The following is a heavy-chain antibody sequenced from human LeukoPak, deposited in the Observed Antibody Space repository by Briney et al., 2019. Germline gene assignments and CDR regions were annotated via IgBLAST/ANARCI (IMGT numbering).Heavy chain of an antibody. Sequence: GGSLRLAWAAAGFTFSSYEMNWVRQAPGKGREWVSYISSSGSTIYYADSVKGRFTISRDNAKHSLYLKMNSLRAEDTAVYYCAELGITMIGGVWGKGTTVTISS. J-gene: IGHJ6*04. CDR3: AELGITMIGGV. CDR1: GFTFSSYE. CDR2: ISSSGSTI. D-gene: IGHD3-10*02. V-gene: IGHV3-48*03.